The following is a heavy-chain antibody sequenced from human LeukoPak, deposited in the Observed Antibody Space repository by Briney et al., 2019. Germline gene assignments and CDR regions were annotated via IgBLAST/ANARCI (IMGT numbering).Heavy chain of an antibody. CDR2: INPHTGAA. V-gene: IGHV1-2*02. CDR3: ARGKSGYSP. Sequence: ASVNVSCKVSGYTFTENYIHWVRQTPGRRLEWMGLINPHTGAANYTQSFQGRVTLTRDTSSSTAYMHLSSLRFDDTAVYYCARGKSGYSPWGQGTPVTVSS. D-gene: IGHD3-22*01. CDR1: GYTFTENY. J-gene: IGHJ4*02.